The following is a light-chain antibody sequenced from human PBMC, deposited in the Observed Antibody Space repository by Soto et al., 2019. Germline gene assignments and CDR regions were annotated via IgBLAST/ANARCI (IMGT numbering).Light chain of an antibody. Sequence: QSAPTQPPSASGSPGQSATISCTGTSSDVGGYNYVSWYQQYPGKAPKPIIYDVSRRPSGLPDRFSGSKSGNTASLTVSGLQAEDEADYYCSSYAGSSTWVFGGGTQLTVL. CDR3: SSYAGSSTWV. CDR2: DVS. CDR1: SSDVGGYNY. V-gene: IGLV2-8*01. J-gene: IGLJ2*01.